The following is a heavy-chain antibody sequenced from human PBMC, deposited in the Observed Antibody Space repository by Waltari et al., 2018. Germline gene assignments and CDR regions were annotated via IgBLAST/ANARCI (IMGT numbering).Heavy chain of an antibody. D-gene: IGHD2-2*01. Sequence: QVQLQESGPGLVKPSETLSLTCTVSGGSISRYYWSWIRQPAGEGLEWIGRIYTSGSTNYNPSLKSRVTMSVDTSKNQFSLKLSSVTAADTAVYYCARASRYQLLSSHYYYYYMDVWGKGTTVTISS. CDR3: ARASRYQLLSSHYYYYYMDV. CDR2: IYTSGST. CDR1: GGSISRYY. V-gene: IGHV4-4*07. J-gene: IGHJ6*03.